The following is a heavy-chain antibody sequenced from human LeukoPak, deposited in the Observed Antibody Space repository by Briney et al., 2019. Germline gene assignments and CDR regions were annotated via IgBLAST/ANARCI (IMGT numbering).Heavy chain of an antibody. CDR1: GYTFTSYY. J-gene: IGHJ5*02. V-gene: IGHV1-46*01. Sequence: ASVKVSCKASGYTFTSYYMHWVRQAPGQGLEWMGIINPSGGSTSYAQKFQGRVTMTRDTSTSTVYMELSSLRSEDTAVYYCAREWRIGYCSSTSCCGIGFDPWGQGTLVTVSS. CDR3: AREWRIGYCSSTSCCGIGFDP. CDR2: INPSGGST. D-gene: IGHD2-2*01.